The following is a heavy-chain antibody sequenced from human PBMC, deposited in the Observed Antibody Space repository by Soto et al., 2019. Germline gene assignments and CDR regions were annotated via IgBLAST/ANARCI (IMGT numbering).Heavy chain of an antibody. CDR3: ARDRSITMIQVPGDY. CDR1: GFTFSSYA. J-gene: IGHJ4*02. D-gene: IGHD3-22*01. CDR2: ISYDGSNK. Sequence: PGGSLRLSCAASGFTFSSYAMHWVRQAPGKGLEWVAVISYDGSNKYYADSVKGRFTISRDNSKNTLYLQMNSLRAEDTAVYYCARDRSITMIQVPGDYWGQGTLVTVSS. V-gene: IGHV3-30-3*01.